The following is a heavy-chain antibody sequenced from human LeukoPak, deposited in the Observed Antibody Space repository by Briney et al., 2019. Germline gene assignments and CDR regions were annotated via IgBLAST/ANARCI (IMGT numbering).Heavy chain of an antibody. J-gene: IGHJ4*02. CDR2: VRSKANNDAT. D-gene: IGHD1-14*01. CDR3: LRFPDSYNKGGY. CDR1: VFTFSDSA. Sequence: PGGSLKLSCAASVFTFSDSAMHWVRQAAGKGLEWVGRVRSKANNDATAYVASVNGRFTISRDDSKNTAYLQMNSLRTEDTAVYYCLRFPDSYNKGGYWGQGTLVTVSS. V-gene: IGHV3-73*01.